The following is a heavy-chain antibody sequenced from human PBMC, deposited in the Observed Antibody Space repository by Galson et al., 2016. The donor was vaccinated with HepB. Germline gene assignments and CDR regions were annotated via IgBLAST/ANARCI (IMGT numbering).Heavy chain of an antibody. D-gene: IGHD3-3*01. J-gene: IGHJ2*01. CDR2: INTNTGNP. CDR1: GYTFTTYA. Sequence: SVKVSCKASGYTFTTYAMNWVRQAPGQGLECMGWINTNTGNPTYAQGFTGRFVFSLDTSVSTAYLQINSLKAEDTAVYYCATDSAWGDGYYYGGWYFGLWGRGTLVTVSS. CDR3: ATDSAWGDGYYYGGWYFGL. V-gene: IGHV7-4-1*02.